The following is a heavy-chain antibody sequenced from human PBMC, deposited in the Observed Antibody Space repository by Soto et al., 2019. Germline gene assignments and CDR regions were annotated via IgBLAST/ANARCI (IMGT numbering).Heavy chain of an antibody. D-gene: IGHD3-3*01. CDR3: ERVLRFLEWLFYGMDV. CDR1: GFTFSSYS. Sequence: PGGSLRLSCAASGFTFSSYSMNWVRQAPGKGLEWVSSISSSSSYIYYADSVKGRFTISRDNAKNSLYLQMNSLRAEDTAVYYCERVLRFLEWLFYGMDVWGQGTAVTVSS. J-gene: IGHJ6*02. CDR2: ISSSSSYI. V-gene: IGHV3-21*01.